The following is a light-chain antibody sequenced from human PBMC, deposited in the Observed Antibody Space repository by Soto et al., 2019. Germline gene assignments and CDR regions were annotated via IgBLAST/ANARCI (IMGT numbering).Light chain of an antibody. CDR3: QQRDSGPLT. Sequence: EIVLTQSPATLSLSPGERATLSCRASQSVGRTLAWFQQKPGQAPRLLIYDASNRATGIPARFTGSGSGTDFTLTIRSLEPEDFAIYYCQQRDSGPLTFGGGTKVEIK. V-gene: IGKV3-11*01. CDR1: QSVGRT. CDR2: DAS. J-gene: IGKJ4*01.